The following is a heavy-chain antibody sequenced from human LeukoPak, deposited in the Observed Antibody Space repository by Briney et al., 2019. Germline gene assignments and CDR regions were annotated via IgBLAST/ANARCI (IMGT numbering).Heavy chain of an antibody. CDR1: GLTSSSYW. D-gene: IGHD6-19*01. CDR3: ARDRGSSGWYEFDY. V-gene: IGHV3-7*01. J-gene: IGHJ4*02. CDR2: IKQDGSEK. Sequence: GGSLRLSCAASGLTSSSYWMSWVRQAPGKGLQWVANIKQDGSEKYYVDSVKGRFTISRDNAKNSLYLQMNSLRAEDTAVCYCARDRGSSGWYEFDYWGQGTLVTVSS.